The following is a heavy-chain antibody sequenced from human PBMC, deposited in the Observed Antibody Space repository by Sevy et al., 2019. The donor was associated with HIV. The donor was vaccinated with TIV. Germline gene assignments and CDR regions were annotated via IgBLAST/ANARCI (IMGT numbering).Heavy chain of an antibody. Sequence: SETLSLTCAVHDGSFSGYYWNWIHQLPGKGLEWIGEINGSGITYYNPSLKSRVTISVDTSKKQFSLKLNSVTAADTAVYFCARSPPVVVVPGAPSWFDPWGQGTLVTVSS. J-gene: IGHJ5*02. CDR2: INGSGIT. D-gene: IGHD2-2*01. CDR1: DGSFSGYY. CDR3: ARSPPVVVVPGAPSWFDP. V-gene: IGHV4-34*01.